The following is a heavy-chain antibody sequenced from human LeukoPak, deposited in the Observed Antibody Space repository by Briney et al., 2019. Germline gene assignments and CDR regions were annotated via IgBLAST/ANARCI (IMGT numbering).Heavy chain of an antibody. CDR1: GGSISSYY. J-gene: IGHJ4*02. CDR2: IYYSGST. D-gene: IGHD3-22*01. CDR3: ARGFGDYYFLDY. Sequence: SETLSLTCTVSGGSISSYYWSWIRQPPGKGLEWIGYIYYSGSTNYNPSLQSRVTISVDTSKNQFSLKLSSVTAADTAVYYCARGFGDYYFLDYWGQGTPVTVSS. V-gene: IGHV4-59*01.